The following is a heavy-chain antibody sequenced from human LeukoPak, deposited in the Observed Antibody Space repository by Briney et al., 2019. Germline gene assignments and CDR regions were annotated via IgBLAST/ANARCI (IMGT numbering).Heavy chain of an antibody. D-gene: IGHD4-23*01. Sequence: GGSLRLSCAASGFTFSSYSMNWVRQAPGKGLEWLSYISGSSSTIYYADSVKGRFTISRDNSKNTLYLQMNSLRAEDTAVYYCAKNSDVWGKGTTVTVSS. CDR1: GFTFSSYS. J-gene: IGHJ6*04. V-gene: IGHV3-48*01. CDR3: AKNSDV. CDR2: ISGSSSTI.